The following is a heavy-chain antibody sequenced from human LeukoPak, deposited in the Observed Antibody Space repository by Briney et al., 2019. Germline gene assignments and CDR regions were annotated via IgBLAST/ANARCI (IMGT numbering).Heavy chain of an antibody. V-gene: IGHV4-39*07. CDR1: GGYISGSSYY. D-gene: IGHD2-2*01. CDR3: ARPDYYCSGTSCYGAFDV. Sequence: PSATLSLTCTVSGGYISGSSYYWGWIRQPPGKGLEWLGNIYYSGYTHYNPSLKSRVTISVDRSKNQFSLNLPSVSAADTAVYYCARPDYYCSGTSCYGAFDVWGQGTLVTVSS. J-gene: IGHJ3*01. CDR2: IYYSGYT.